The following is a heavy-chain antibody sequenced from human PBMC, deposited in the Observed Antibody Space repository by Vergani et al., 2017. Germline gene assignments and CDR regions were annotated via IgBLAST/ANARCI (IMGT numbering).Heavy chain of an antibody. Sequence: QVPVVQSGAEVKKSGASVKVSCKTSGYTFSGYYMHWVRQAPGQGLEWMGWINPNSGGTNYAQKFQGRVTMTRDTSISTAYMELSRLRSDDTAVYYCARGAYCGGDCYSPIDYWGQGTLVTVSS. V-gene: IGHV1-2*02. CDR3: ARGAYCGGDCYSPIDY. D-gene: IGHD2-21*01. CDR2: INPNSGGT. J-gene: IGHJ4*02. CDR1: GYTFSGYY.